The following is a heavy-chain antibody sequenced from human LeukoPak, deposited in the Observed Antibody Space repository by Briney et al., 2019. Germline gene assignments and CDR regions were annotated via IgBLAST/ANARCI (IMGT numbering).Heavy chain of an antibody. J-gene: IGHJ3*02. Sequence: GGSLRLSCAASGFTFSSYGMHWVRQAPGKGLEWVAVISYDGSNKYYADSVKGRFTISGDNSKNTLYLQMNSLRAEDTAVYYCAKVFCSSTSCHDAFDIWGQGTMVTVSS. D-gene: IGHD2-2*01. CDR2: ISYDGSNK. V-gene: IGHV3-30*18. CDR3: AKVFCSSTSCHDAFDI. CDR1: GFTFSSYG.